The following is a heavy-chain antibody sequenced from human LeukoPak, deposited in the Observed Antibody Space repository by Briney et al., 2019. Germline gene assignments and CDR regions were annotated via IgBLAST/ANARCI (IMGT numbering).Heavy chain of an antibody. D-gene: IGHD3-10*01. J-gene: IGHJ4*02. CDR1: GLTLSGLR. CDR2: IWNTGEYI. CDR3: AGSRGKRMTMFRVFDY. V-gene: IGHV3-21*01. Sequence: PGGPLTLSCVVWGLTLSGLRMAGARQARGRGLEWGSSIWNTGEYIFQRDSLKGRFIISRDNAKNSVFLELNNPRVEDTAVYYCAGSRGKRMTMFRVFDYWGQGTVVTVSS.